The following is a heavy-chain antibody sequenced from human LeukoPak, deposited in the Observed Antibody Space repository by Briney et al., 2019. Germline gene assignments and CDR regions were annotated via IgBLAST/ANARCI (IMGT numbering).Heavy chain of an antibody. J-gene: IGHJ6*03. Sequence: PSETLSLTCTVSGGSISSYYWSWIRQPPGKGLEWIGYIYTSGSTNYNPSLKSRVTISVDTSKNQFSLKLSSVTAADTAVYYCARQGYSSRYYHYYYYMDVWGKGTTVTVSS. CDR3: ARQGYSSRYYHYYYYMDV. CDR1: GGSISSYY. D-gene: IGHD6-13*01. V-gene: IGHV4-4*09. CDR2: IYTSGST.